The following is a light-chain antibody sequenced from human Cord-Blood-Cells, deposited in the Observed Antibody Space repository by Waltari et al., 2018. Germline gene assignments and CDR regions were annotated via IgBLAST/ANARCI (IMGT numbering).Light chain of an antibody. CDR3: CSYAGSSSVV. J-gene: IGLJ2*01. Sequence: QSALTQPASVSGSPGQSITISCTGTSSDVGSYNPVSWYQQHPGKAPKLMIYEGSKRPSGVSNRFSGSKSGNTASLTIPGLQAEDEADYYCCSYAGSSSVVFGGGTKLTVL. V-gene: IGLV2-23*01. CDR1: SSDVGSYNP. CDR2: EGS.